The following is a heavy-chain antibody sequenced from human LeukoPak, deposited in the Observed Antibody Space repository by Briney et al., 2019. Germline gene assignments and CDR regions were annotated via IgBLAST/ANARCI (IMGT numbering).Heavy chain of an antibody. J-gene: IGHJ4*02. CDR1: GGSISSGGYY. CDR2: IYYSGST. Sequence: SETLSLTCTVSGGSISSGGYYWSWIRQHPGKGLEWIGYIYYSGSTYYNPSLKSRVTISVDTSKNQFSLKLGSVTAADTAVYYCASFDSSWYPTFDYWGQGTLVTVSS. D-gene: IGHD6-13*01. V-gene: IGHV4-31*03. CDR3: ASFDSSWYPTFDY.